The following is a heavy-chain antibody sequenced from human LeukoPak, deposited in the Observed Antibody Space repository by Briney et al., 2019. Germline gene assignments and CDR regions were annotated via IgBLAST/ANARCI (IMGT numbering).Heavy chain of an antibody. CDR2: INHSGST. CDR3: ARGSIVVTTANRYFDY. CDR1: GGSFSGYY. Sequence: SETLSLTCAVYGGSFSGYYWSWIRQPPGKGLEWIGEINHSGSTNYNPSLKSRVTISVDTSKNQFSLKLSSVTAADTAVYYCARGSIVVTTANRYFDYWGQGTLVTVSS. D-gene: IGHD2-21*01. J-gene: IGHJ4*02. V-gene: IGHV4-34*01.